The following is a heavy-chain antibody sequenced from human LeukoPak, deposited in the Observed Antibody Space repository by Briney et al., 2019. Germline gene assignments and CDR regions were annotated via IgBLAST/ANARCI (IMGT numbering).Heavy chain of an antibody. J-gene: IGHJ6*02. V-gene: IGHV3-30*03. D-gene: IGHD5-12*01. CDR3: GRLMGGYDSYFYGMDV. Sequence: GRSLRLSCAACGFTFSSFGIHWVRQAPGKGLEWVAVISYDGSNKYYADSVKGRFTISRDNSQNTLYLQMNSLRLDDTAMYYCGRLMGGYDSYFYGMDVWGQGTTVTVS. CDR1: GFTFSSFG. CDR2: ISYDGSNK.